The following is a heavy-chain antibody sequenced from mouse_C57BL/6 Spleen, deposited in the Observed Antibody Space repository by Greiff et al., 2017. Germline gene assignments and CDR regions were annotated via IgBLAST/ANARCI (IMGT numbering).Heavy chain of an antibody. CDR2: IYPRSGNT. D-gene: IGHD3-2*02. J-gene: IGHJ3*01. CDR1: GYTFTSYG. Sequence: QVQLQQSGAELARPGASVKLSCKASGYTFTSYGISWVKQRTGQGLEWIGEIYPRSGNTYYNEKFKGKATLTANKSASTAYMELRSLTSEDSAVYFCATAQARAAWFAYWGQGTLVTVSA. CDR3: ATAQARAAWFAY. V-gene: IGHV1-81*01.